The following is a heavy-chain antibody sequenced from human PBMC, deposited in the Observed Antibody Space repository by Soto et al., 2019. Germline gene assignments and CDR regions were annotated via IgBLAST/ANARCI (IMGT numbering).Heavy chain of an antibody. D-gene: IGHD7-27*01. Sequence: PSETLSLTCTVSGGSISSYYWSWIRQPPGKGLEWIGYIYYSGSTNYNPSLKSRVTISVDTSKNQFPLKLSSVTAADTAVYYCARARANWGLSGMDVWGQGTTVTVSS. CDR2: IYYSGST. CDR3: ARARANWGLSGMDV. CDR1: GGSISSYY. V-gene: IGHV4-59*12. J-gene: IGHJ6*02.